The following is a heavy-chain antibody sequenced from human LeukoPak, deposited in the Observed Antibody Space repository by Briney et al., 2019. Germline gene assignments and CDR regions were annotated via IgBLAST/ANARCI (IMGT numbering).Heavy chain of an antibody. J-gene: IGHJ4*02. CDR1: GFAFSTYS. V-gene: IGHV3-30*07. D-gene: IGHD1-26*01. Sequence: GGSLRLSCAASGFAFSTYSMHWVRQAPGKGLEWLALISSDGSNENFADSVKGRFTISRDNSKNTLYLQMNSLRAEDTAVYYCAKDGPLVGPYYFDYWGQGTLVTVSS. CDR2: ISSDGSNE. CDR3: AKDGPLVGPYYFDY.